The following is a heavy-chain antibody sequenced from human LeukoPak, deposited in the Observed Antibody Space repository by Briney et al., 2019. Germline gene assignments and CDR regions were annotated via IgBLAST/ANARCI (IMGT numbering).Heavy chain of an antibody. V-gene: IGHV3-23*01. Sequence: PGGSLRLSCAASGFTFSSYGMSWVRQAPGKGLEWVSAISGSGGSTYYADSVKGRFTISRDNSKNTLYLQMNSLRAEDTAVYYCAKVYRWWLRFGGDAFDIWGQGTMVTVSS. CDR2: ISGSGGST. CDR1: GFTFSSYG. CDR3: AKVYRWWLRFGGDAFDI. D-gene: IGHD5-12*01. J-gene: IGHJ3*02.